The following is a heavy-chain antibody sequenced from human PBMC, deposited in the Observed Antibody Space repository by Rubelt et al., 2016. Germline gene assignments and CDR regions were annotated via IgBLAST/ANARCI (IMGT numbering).Heavy chain of an antibody. CDR2: VTHSGEA. D-gene: IGHD1-26*01. V-gene: IGHV4-34*02. CDR3: AGGVGFATNPYYRGPFDS. J-gene: IGHJ4*02. Sequence: QAQLQQWGAGLLSPSDTLSLTCAVFTGSFNGYRWSWIRQKSDEGLEWIGEVTHSGEATYNPSLRGRVSISAESSKNQFSLRLTSLTAADPCLSFCAGGVGFATNPYYRGPFDSWGLGTQVTVSS. CDR1: TGSFNGYR.